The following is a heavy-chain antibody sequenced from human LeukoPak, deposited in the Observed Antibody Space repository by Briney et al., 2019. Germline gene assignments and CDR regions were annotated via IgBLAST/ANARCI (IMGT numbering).Heavy chain of an antibody. CDR2: ISAYNGNT. CDR3: ARVRFYIVVVPAAVAGNWFDP. Sequence: ASVKVSCKASGYTFTSYGISWVRQAPGQGLEWMGWISAYNGNTNYAQKLQGRVTMTTDTSTSTAYMELRSLRSEDTAVYYCARVRFYIVVVPAAVAGNWFDPWGQGTLVTVSS. D-gene: IGHD2-2*01. V-gene: IGHV1-18*01. J-gene: IGHJ5*02. CDR1: GYTFTSYG.